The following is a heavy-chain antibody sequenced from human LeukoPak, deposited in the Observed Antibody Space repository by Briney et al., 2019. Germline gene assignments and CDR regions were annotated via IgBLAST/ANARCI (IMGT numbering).Heavy chain of an antibody. CDR1: GFTFSSYS. V-gene: IGHV3-21*01. J-gene: IGHJ4*02. CDR2: ISSSSSYI. Sequence: GGSLRLSCAASGFTFSSYSMNWVRQAPGKGLEWVSSISSSSSYIYYADSVKGRFTISRDNAKNSLYLQMNSLRAEDTAVYYCARDPTSGYSSGWYHYWGQGTPVTVSS. CDR3: ARDPTSGYSSGWYHY. D-gene: IGHD6-19*01.